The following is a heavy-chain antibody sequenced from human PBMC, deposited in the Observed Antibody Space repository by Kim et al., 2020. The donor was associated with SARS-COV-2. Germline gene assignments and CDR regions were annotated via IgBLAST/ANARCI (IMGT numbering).Heavy chain of an antibody. CDR2: ISWNSGSI. Sequence: GGSLRLSCAASGFTFDDYAMHWVRQAPGKGLEWVSGISWNSGSIGYADSVKGRFTISRDNAKNSLYLQMNSLRAEDTALYYCAKDGDFGLVITRCYFDYWGQGTLVTVSS. J-gene: IGHJ4*02. V-gene: IGHV3-9*01. CDR1: GFTFDDYA. D-gene: IGHD3-3*01. CDR3: AKDGDFGLVITRCYFDY.